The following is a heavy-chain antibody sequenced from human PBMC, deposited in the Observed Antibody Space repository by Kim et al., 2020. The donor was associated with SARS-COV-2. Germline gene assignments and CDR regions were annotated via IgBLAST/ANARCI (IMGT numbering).Heavy chain of an antibody. V-gene: IGHV3-30*03. CDR1: GFTFSSYG. CDR3: AREGKEYRPPLQGSVDP. CDR2: ISYDGSKN. D-gene: IGHD6-6*01. J-gene: IGHJ5*02. Sequence: GGSLRLSCAASGFTFSSYGMHWVRQAPGKGLEWVTVISYDGSKNYYAESVKGRFSISRDNSKNTLYLQITNLRAEDTAIYYCAREGKEYRPPLQGSVDPWGQGTVVTVSS.